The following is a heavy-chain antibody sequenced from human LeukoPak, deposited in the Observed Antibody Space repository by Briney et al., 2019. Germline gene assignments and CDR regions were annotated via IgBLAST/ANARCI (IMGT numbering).Heavy chain of an antibody. CDR1: GYTFTSYG. CDR2: ISAYNGNT. CDR3: ARETGSYSDFDY. D-gene: IGHD1-26*01. J-gene: IGHJ4*02. V-gene: IGHV1-18*01. Sequence: VASVQVSCQASGYTFTSYGISWVRQAPGQGLEWMGWISAYNGNTNYAQKLQGRVTMTTDTSTSTAYMELRSLRSDDTAVYYCARETGSYSDFDYWGQGTLVTVSS.